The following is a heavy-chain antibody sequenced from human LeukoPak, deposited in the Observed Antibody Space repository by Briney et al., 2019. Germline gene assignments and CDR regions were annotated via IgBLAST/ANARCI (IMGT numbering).Heavy chain of an antibody. CDR1: GASISSGDYY. D-gene: IGHD3-22*01. J-gene: IGHJ4*02. Sequence: SETLSLTCTVSGASISSGDYYWSSIRQPPGKGLECIGHIYYSGSTYYNPSLKSRVTISVDTSKNQFSLKLSSVTAADTAVYYCARGRGVPYYYDSSGYYPADYWGQGTLVTVSS. V-gene: IGHV4-30-4*01. CDR3: ARGRGVPYYYDSSGYYPADY. CDR2: IYYSGST.